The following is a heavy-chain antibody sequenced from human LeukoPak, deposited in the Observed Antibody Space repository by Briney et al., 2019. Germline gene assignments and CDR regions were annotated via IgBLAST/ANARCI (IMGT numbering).Heavy chain of an antibody. CDR1: GFTFSSYS. CDR3: ARKAFIYSSGWYED. J-gene: IGHJ4*02. Sequence: GGSLRLSCAASGFTFSSYSMNWVRQAPGKGLEWVSYISSSRSTIYYADSVKGRFTISRDNAKNSLYLQMNSLRDEDTAVYYCARKAFIYSSGWYEDWGQGTLVTVSS. D-gene: IGHD6-19*01. CDR2: ISSSRSTI. V-gene: IGHV3-48*02.